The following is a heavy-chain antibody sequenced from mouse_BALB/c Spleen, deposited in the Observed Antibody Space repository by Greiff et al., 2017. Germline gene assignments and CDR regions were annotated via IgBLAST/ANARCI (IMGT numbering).Heavy chain of an antibody. CDR1: GFTFSSFG. D-gene: IGHD1-2*01. CDR3: ARSRGRPFAMDY. Sequence: DVKLVESGGGLVQPGGSRNLSCAASGFTFSSFGMHWVRQAPEKGLEWVAYISSGRSTIYYEDTVKSRFTISRDNPKNTLFLQMTSLRSEDTAMYYCARSRGRPFAMDYWGQGTSVTVSS. J-gene: IGHJ4*01. CDR2: ISSGRSTI. V-gene: IGHV5-17*02.